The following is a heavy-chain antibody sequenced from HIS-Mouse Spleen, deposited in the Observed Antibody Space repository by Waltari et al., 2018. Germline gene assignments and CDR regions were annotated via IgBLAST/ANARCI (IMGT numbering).Heavy chain of an antibody. Sequence: QLQLQESVPGLVKPSETLSPTCPVSGGSISSSRYYWGWIRQPPGKGLEWIGSIYYGGSTYYNPSLKSRVTISGDTSKNQFSLKLSSVTAADTAVYYCAREIPYSSSWYDWYFDLWGRGTLVTVSS. V-gene: IGHV4-39*07. CDR2: IYYGGST. D-gene: IGHD6-13*01. CDR1: GGSISSSRYY. J-gene: IGHJ2*01. CDR3: AREIPYSSSWYDWYFDL.